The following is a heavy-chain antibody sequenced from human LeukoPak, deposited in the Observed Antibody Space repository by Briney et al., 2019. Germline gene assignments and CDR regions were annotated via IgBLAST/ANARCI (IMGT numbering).Heavy chain of an antibody. D-gene: IGHD5-18*01. CDR1: GFTFSNYG. V-gene: IGHV3-30*18. CDR2: ISHDGSNK. CDR3: AKDRGGYSLKYYYGMDV. J-gene: IGHJ6*02. Sequence: GCSLRLSYAASGFTFSNYGLHWVGQAPAKGLEWVAVISHDGSNKYYADSVKGRFTISRDNSKNTLYLQMNSLRAEDTAVYYCAKDRGGYSLKYYYGMDVWGQGTTVTVSS.